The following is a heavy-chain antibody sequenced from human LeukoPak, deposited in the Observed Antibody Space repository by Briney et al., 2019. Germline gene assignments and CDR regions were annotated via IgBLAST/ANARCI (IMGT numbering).Heavy chain of an antibody. CDR1: GFTFSTYA. D-gene: IGHD3-10*01. Sequence: GASLRLSCAASGFTFSTYAMTWVRQAPEKGLEWVSAISGGGGTTTYADSVKGRFTISRDNPKNTLYLQMNSLRAEDTAVYYCAKYFGSGSRFSDYWGQGTLVTVSS. CDR2: ISGGGGTT. J-gene: IGHJ4*02. V-gene: IGHV3-23*01. CDR3: AKYFGSGSRFSDY.